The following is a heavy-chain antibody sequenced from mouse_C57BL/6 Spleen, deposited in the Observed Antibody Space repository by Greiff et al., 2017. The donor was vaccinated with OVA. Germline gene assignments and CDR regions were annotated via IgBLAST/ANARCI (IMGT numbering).Heavy chain of an antibody. CDR3: TRDKGTGTYYFDY. CDR2: ISSGGDYI. D-gene: IGHD4-1*01. J-gene: IGHJ2*01. V-gene: IGHV5-9-1*02. CDR1: GFTFSSYA. Sequence: VKLVESGEGLVKPGGSLKLSCAASGFTFSSYAMSWVRQTPEKRLEWVAYISSGGDYIYYADTVKGRFTISRDNARNTLYLQMSSLKSEDTAMYYCTRDKGTGTYYFDYWGQGTTLTVSS.